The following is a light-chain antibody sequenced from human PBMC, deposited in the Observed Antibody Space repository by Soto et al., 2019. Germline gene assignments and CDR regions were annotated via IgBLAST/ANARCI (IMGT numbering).Light chain of an antibody. CDR2: TAS. J-gene: IGKJ1*01. CDR1: QGIGNS. CDR3: QTYDSVPWS. V-gene: IGKV1-27*01. Sequence: DIQMNQSPSSLSASVGDRVTITCRASQGIGNSLAWYQQKPGKVPKVLIYTASTLHSGVPSRFSGSGSGTDFTLTINSLQPEDVATYFCQTYDSVPWSFGQGTRVEI.